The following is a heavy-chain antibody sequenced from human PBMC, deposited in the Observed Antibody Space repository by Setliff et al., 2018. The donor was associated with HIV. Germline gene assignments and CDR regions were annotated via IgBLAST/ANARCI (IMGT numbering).Heavy chain of an antibody. Sequence: SETLSLTCTVSGDSISSHYWNWIRQPPGKALEWIGYIYYSGSTNYNPSFKSRVTISVDTSKSQFSLKLTSVTAADTGVYFCARGTTVPFTNSWYYVDSWGRGSPVTVSS. J-gene: IGHJ4*02. CDR1: GDSISSHY. D-gene: IGHD6-13*01. V-gene: IGHV4-59*08. CDR2: IYYSGST. CDR3: ARGTTVPFTNSWYYVDS.